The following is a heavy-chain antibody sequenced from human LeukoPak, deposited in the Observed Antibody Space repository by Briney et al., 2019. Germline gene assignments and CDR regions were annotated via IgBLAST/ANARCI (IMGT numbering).Heavy chain of an antibody. J-gene: IGHJ4*02. V-gene: IGHV1-69*04. CDR3: ARAPYSGSYYLFDY. D-gene: IGHD1-26*01. Sequence: GASVKLSCKASGATFSSYAISWVRQAPGQGLEWMGRIIPIFGIANYAQKFQGRVTITADKSTSTAYMELSSLRSEDTAVYYCARAPYSGSYYLFDYWGQGTLVTVSS. CDR1: GATFSSYA. CDR2: IIPIFGIA.